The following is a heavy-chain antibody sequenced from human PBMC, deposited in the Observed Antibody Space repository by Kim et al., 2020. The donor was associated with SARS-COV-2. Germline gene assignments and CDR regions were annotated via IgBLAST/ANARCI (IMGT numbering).Heavy chain of an antibody. Sequence: ADSGKGRFTISRDNSKNPLYLQMKRLEAEDTAVYYCARGSIVGATTGIDCWGQGTLVTVSS. J-gene: IGHJ4*02. V-gene: IGHV3-30*01. D-gene: IGHD1-26*01. CDR3: ARGSIVGATTGIDC.